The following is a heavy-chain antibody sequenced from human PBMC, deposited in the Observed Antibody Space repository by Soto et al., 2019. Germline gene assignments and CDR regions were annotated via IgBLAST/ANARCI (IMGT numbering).Heavy chain of an antibody. Sequence: EVQLVESGGGLVQPGRSLRLSCAASGFTFDDYAMHWVRQAPGKGLEWVSGISWNSGSIGYADSVKGRFTISRDNAKNSLYLQMNSLRAEDTALYYCAKYIRRYSSSWYYFDYWGQGTLVTVSS. V-gene: IGHV3-9*01. D-gene: IGHD6-13*01. CDR1: GFTFDDYA. CDR3: AKYIRRYSSSWYYFDY. CDR2: ISWNSGSI. J-gene: IGHJ4*02.